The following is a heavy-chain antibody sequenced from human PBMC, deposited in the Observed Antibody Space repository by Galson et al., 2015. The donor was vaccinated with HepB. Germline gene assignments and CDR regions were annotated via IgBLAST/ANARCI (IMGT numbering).Heavy chain of an antibody. CDR2: ISGYNGNT. CDR1: GYTFTTYG. CDR3: ARDLYYYDSSGYFSDVFDI. D-gene: IGHD3-22*01. J-gene: IGHJ3*02. Sequence: SVKVSCKASGYTFTTYGISWVRQAPGQGPEWMGWISGYNGNTYYAQKFQGRVTMTTDTSTTTAYMEMRSLRSDDTAVYYCARDLYYYDSSGYFSDVFDIWGQGTMVTVSS. V-gene: IGHV1-18*01.